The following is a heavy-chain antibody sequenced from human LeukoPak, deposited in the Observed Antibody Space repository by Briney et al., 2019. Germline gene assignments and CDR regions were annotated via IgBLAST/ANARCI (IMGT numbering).Heavy chain of an antibody. Sequence: GESLKISCKGSGYSFTSYWIGWVRQMPGKCLEWMGIIYPGDSDTKYSPSFQGQVTISADKSISTAYLQWNSLKASDTAMYSCARLVAPRPVDYWGQGTLVTVSS. D-gene: IGHD6-6*01. CDR3: ARLVAPRPVDY. CDR1: GYSFTSYW. CDR2: IYPGDSDT. J-gene: IGHJ4*02. V-gene: IGHV5-51*01.